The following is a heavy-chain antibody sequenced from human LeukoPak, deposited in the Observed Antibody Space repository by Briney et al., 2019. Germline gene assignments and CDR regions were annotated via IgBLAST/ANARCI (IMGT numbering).Heavy chain of an antibody. CDR1: GGSISSSSYY. CDR2: IYYSGST. J-gene: IGHJ4*02. D-gene: IGHD3-22*01. CDR3: ARHVGGGYYDSSGYFIDY. Sequence: SETLSLTCTVSGGSISSSSYYWGWIRQPPGKGLEWIGSIYYSGSTYYNPSLKSRVTISVDTSKKQFSLKLSSVTAADTAVYYCARHVGGGYYDSSGYFIDYWGQGTLVTVSS. V-gene: IGHV4-39*01.